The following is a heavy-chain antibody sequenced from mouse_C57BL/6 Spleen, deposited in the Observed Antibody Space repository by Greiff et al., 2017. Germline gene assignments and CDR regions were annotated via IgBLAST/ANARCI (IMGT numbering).Heavy chain of an antibody. CDR1: GFTFSDYG. J-gene: IGHJ2*01. Sequence: EVQGVESGGGLVKPGGSLKLSCAASGFTFSDYGLHWVRQAPEKGLEWVAYLSSGSSTIYSADTVKGRFTISRDNAKNTLCLQMPSLRSEDTAMYYCARTDYFGSLHFDYWGQGTTLTGSS. CDR2: LSSGSSTI. V-gene: IGHV5-17*01. D-gene: IGHD1-1*01. CDR3: ARTDYFGSLHFDY.